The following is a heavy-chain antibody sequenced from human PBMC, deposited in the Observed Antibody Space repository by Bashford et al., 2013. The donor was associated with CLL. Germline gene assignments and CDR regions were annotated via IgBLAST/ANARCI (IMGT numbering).Heavy chain of an antibody. V-gene: IGHV4-59*01. Sequence: SETLSLTCSVSGDSMKSDYWSWIRQAPGKGLEWIGYIYYSGQSEYNPSLKNRVVMSLDMSKKQFSLKLSSVTAADTAVYFCARDSGLFCSSRECLGARFDPRGQGTLVTVSS. CDR2: IYYSGQS. CDR3: ARDSGLFCSSRECLGARFDP. J-gene: IGHJ5*02. CDR1: GDSMKSDY. D-gene: IGHD2-2*01.